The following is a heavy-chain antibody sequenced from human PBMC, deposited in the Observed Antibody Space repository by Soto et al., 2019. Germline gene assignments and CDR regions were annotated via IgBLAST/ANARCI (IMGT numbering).Heavy chain of an antibody. D-gene: IGHD3-3*01. J-gene: IGHJ5*02. V-gene: IGHV4-34*01. CDR2: INHSGGT. CDR3: ARGGVTIFGILNNWFDL. Sequence: ETLSLTCAVYGGSFSDYYWSWIRQPPGKGLEWIGEINHSGGTNSNPSLKSRVTISVDTSKNYFSLKLTSVTAADTAVYYCARGGVTIFGILNNWFDLWGQGTLVTVSS. CDR1: GGSFSDYY.